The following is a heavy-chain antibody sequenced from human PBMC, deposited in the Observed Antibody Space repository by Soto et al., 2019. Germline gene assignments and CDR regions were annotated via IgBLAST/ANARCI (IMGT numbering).Heavy chain of an antibody. CDR3: ATPGKVRFLEWPLDY. D-gene: IGHD3-3*01. J-gene: IGHJ4*02. V-gene: IGHV1-24*01. Sequence: ASVKVSCKXSGYTLTELSMHWVRQAPGKGLEWMGGFDPEDGETIYAQKFQGRVTMTEDTSTDTAYMELSSLRSEDTAVYYCATPGKVRFLEWPLDYWGQGTLVTVSS. CDR2: FDPEDGET. CDR1: GYTLTELS.